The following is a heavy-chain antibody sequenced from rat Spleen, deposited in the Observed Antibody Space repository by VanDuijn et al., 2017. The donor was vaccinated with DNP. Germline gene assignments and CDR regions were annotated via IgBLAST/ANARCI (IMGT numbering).Heavy chain of an antibody. V-gene: IGHV5-58*01. CDR3: ARHRTIMPYYYAMDA. Sequence: EVQLVESGGGPVQPGRSLKLSCVASGFIFSNYWMTWIRQAPGKGLEWLSSINTDGGSAYYADSVRGRITISRDNAENTVYLQMSSLRSEDTATYYCARHRTIMPYYYAMDAWGQGASVTVSS. CDR2: INTDGGSA. D-gene: IGHD1-12*01. CDR1: GFIFSNYW. J-gene: IGHJ4*01.